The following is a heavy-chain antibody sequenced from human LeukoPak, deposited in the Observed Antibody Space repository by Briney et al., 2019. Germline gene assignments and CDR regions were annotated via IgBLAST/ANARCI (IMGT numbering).Heavy chain of an antibody. CDR3: ARDRSGAYYDILTGYSPLGAFDI. CDR1: GGSISSYY. Sequence: SETLSPTCTVSGGSISSYYWSWIRQPPGKGLEWIGYIYYSGSTNYNPSLKSRVTISVDTSKNQFSLKLSSVTAADTAVYYCARDRSGAYYDILTGYSPLGAFDIWGQGTMVTVSS. D-gene: IGHD3-9*01. J-gene: IGHJ3*02. CDR2: IYYSGST. V-gene: IGHV4-59*01.